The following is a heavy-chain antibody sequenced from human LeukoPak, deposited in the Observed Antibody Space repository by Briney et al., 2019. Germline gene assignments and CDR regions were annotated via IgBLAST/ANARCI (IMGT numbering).Heavy chain of an antibody. CDR2: ITNDGSST. Sequence: GGSLRPSCAASGLTFSSHWMHWVRQAPGKGLVWVSRITNDGSSTTYADSVKGRFTISRDNAKNMLYLQVNSLRAEDTAVYYCARVGRDGYNYYFDYWGQGTLVTVSS. V-gene: IGHV3-74*01. D-gene: IGHD5-24*01. CDR1: GLTFSSHW. J-gene: IGHJ4*02. CDR3: ARVGRDGYNYYFDY.